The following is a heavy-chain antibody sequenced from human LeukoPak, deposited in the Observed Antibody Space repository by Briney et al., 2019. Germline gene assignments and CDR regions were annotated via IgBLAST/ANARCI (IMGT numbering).Heavy chain of an antibody. CDR3: ARGDCSSTSCVNYYYYGMDV. CDR2: MNPNSGNT. J-gene: IGHJ6*02. Sequence: GASVKVSCKASGYTFTSYDINWVRQATGQGLEWMRWMNPNSGNTGYAQKFQGRVTMTRNTSISTAYMELSSLRSEDTAVYYCARGDCSSTSCVNYYYYGMDVWGQGTTVTVSS. D-gene: IGHD2-2*01. CDR1: GYTFTSYD. V-gene: IGHV1-8*01.